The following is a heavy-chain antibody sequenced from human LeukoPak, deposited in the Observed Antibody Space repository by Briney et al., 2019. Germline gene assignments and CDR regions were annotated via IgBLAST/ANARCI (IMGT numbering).Heavy chain of an antibody. Sequence: PGGSLRLSCAASGFTFSSYSMNWVRQAPGKGLEWVSSISSSSYIYYADSVKGRFTISRDNAKNSLYLQMNSLRAEDTAVYYCAREVRGQQWLVPTFDYWGQGTLVTVSS. V-gene: IGHV3-21*01. D-gene: IGHD6-19*01. CDR1: GFTFSSYS. J-gene: IGHJ4*02. CDR3: AREVRGQQWLVPTFDY. CDR2: ISSSSYI.